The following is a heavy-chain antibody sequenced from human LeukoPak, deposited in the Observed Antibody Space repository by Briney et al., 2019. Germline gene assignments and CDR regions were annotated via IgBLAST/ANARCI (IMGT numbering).Heavy chain of an antibody. V-gene: IGHV3-23*01. CDR1: VFTFSSYA. CDR2: ISGSGGST. J-gene: IGHJ4*02. Sequence: GGSLRLSCAASVFTFSSYAMSWVRQAPGKGLEWVSAISGSGGSTYYADSVKGRFTISRDNSKNTLYLQMNSLRAEDTAVYYCAIRLTVAAAGTFDYWGQGTLVTVSS. CDR3: AIRLTVAAAGTFDY. D-gene: IGHD6-13*01.